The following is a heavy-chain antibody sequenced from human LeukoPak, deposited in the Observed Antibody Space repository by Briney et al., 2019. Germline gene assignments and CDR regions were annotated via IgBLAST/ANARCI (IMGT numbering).Heavy chain of an antibody. D-gene: IGHD3-10*01. Sequence: ASVKLSCKASGYTFTGYYMHWVRQAPGQGLEWMGWINPNSGGTNYAQKFQGRVAMTRDTSISTAYMELSRLRSDDTAVYYCARDAGDYYGSGSYLGGNWFDPWGQGTLVTVSS. CDR1: GYTFTGYY. CDR2: INPNSGGT. V-gene: IGHV1-2*02. CDR3: ARDAGDYYGSGSYLGGNWFDP. J-gene: IGHJ5*02.